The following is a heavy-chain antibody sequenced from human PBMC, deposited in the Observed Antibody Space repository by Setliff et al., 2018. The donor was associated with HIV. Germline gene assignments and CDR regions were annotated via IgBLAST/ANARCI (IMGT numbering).Heavy chain of an antibody. D-gene: IGHD6-13*01. CDR1: GGSISGYH. Sequence: SETLSPTCTVSGGSISGYHWNWLRQTPGKGLEWIGYIYTSRGTNYNHSLRTRVIISVDTSNQFSLKLSSVTAADAAVYYCARSPSYRSSWEYYFDYWGQGIRVTVSS. J-gene: IGHJ4*02. CDR2: IYTSRGT. V-gene: IGHV4-4*09. CDR3: ARSPSYRSSWEYYFDY.